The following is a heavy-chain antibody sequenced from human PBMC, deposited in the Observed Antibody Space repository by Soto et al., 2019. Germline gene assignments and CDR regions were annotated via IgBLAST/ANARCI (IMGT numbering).Heavy chain of an antibody. CDR1: GFTFSSYA. D-gene: IGHD3-3*01. Sequence: QVQLVESGGGVVQPGRSLRLSCAASGFTFSSYAMHWVRQAPGKGLEWVAVISYDGSNKYYADSVKGRFTISRDNSKNALYLQMNSLRAEDTAVYYCARETYYHFWSGPYYGMDVWGQGTTVTVSS. CDR2: ISYDGSNK. CDR3: ARETYYHFWSGPYYGMDV. J-gene: IGHJ6*02. V-gene: IGHV3-30-3*01.